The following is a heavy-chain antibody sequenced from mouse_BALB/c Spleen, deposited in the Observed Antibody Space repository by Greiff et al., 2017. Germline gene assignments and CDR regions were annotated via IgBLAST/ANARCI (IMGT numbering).Heavy chain of an antibody. CDR1: GYTFSSYW. CDR2: ILPGSGST. D-gene: IGHD2-2*01. V-gene: IGHV1-9*01. J-gene: IGHJ4*01. CDR3: ARYGYDDYYAMDY. Sequence: VQLQQSGAELMKPGASVKISCKATGYTFSSYWIEWVKQRPGHGLEWIGEILPGSGSTNYNEKFKGKATFTADTSSNTAYMQLSSLTSEDSAVYYCARYGYDDYYAMDYWGQGTSVTVSS.